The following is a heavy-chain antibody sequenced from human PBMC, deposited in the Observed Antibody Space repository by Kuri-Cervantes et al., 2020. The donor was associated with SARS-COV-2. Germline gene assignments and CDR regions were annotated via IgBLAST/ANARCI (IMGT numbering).Heavy chain of an antibody. J-gene: IGHJ6*02. V-gene: IGHV1-46*01. CDR2: INPSGGST. CDR1: GYTFTSYY. D-gene: IGHD4-11*01. Sequence: ASVKVSCKASGYTFTSYYMHWVRQAPGQGLEWMGIINPSGGSTSYAQKFQGRVTMTRDTSISTAYMELSRLRSDDTAVYYCARDRYYSKVYYGMDVWGQGTTVTVSS. CDR3: ARDRYYSKVYYGMDV.